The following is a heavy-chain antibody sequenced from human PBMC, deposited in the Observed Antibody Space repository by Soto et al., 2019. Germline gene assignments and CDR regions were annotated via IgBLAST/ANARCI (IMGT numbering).Heavy chain of an antibody. CDR1: GYSFTSYW. D-gene: IGHD2-2*01. V-gene: IGHV5-10-1*01. J-gene: IGHJ6*02. CDR2: IDPSDSYT. Sequence: GESLKISCKGSGYSFTSYWISWVRQMPGKGLEWMGRIDPSDSYTNYSPSFQGHVTISADKSISTAYLQWSSLKASDTAMYYCARFGYCSSTSCSYYYYGMDVWGQGTLVTVSS. CDR3: ARFGYCSSTSCSYYYYGMDV.